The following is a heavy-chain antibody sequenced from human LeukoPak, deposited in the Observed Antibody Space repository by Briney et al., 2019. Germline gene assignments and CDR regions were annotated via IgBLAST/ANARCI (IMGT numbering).Heavy chain of an antibody. CDR2: INHSGST. J-gene: IGHJ6*03. V-gene: IGHV4-34*01. CDR3: ARPREPAPQSQQLATGYYMDV. D-gene: IGHD6-13*01. CDR1: GGSFSGYY. Sequence: PSETLSLTCAVYGGSFSGYYWSWIRQPPGKGLEWIGEINHSGSTNYNPSLKSRVTISVDTSKNQFSLKLSSVTAADTAVYYCARPREPAPQSQQLATGYYMDVWGKGTTVTVSS.